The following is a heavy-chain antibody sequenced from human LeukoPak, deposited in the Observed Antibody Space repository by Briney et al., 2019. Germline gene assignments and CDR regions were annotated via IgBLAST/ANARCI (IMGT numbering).Heavy chain of an antibody. D-gene: IGHD4/OR15-4a*01. J-gene: IGHJ6*03. CDR3: ARSDYYYYHYMDV. Sequence: SVKVSCKVSGDTFSSYAINWVRQAPGQGLEWMGKIIPLFGTADYAQKLQGRVTITTDESTITAYMELSSLRSEDTAVYYCARSDYYYYHYMDVWGKGPTVTVSS. CDR2: IIPLFGTA. CDR1: GDTFSSYA. V-gene: IGHV1-69*05.